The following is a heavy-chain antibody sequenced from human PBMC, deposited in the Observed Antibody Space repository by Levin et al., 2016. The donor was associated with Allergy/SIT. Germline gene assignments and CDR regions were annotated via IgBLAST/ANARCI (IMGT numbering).Heavy chain of an antibody. V-gene: IGHV3-30*18. J-gene: IGHJ6*02. Sequence: GESLKISCAASGFTFSSYGMHWVRQAPGKGLEWVAVISYDGSNKYYADSVKGRFTISRDNSKNTLYLQMNSLRAEDTAVYYCAKDVHSLGYYYYYGMDVWGQGTTVTVSS. CDR2: ISYDGSNK. CDR1: GFTFSSYG. CDR3: AKDVHSLGYYYYYGMDV. D-gene: IGHD1-1*01.